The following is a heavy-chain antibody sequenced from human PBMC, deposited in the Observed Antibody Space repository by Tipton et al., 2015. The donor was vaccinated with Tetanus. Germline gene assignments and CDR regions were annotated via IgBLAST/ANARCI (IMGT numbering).Heavy chain of an antibody. J-gene: IGHJ4*02. D-gene: IGHD6-19*01. CDR1: GFTLSRYT. CDR3: ARSEYSSTWSRLY. CDR2: IFSSGRST. Sequence: GSLRLSCAASGFTLSRYTLNWVRQAPGKGLEWVSLIFSSGRSTYYADSVKGRFTISRDNSKNTLYLQMNSLRAEDTAVYYCARSEYSSTWSRLYWGQGTLVTVSS. V-gene: IGHV3-23*03.